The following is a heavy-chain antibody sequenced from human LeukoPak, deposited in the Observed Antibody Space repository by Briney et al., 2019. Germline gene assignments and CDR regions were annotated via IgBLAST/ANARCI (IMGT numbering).Heavy chain of an antibody. V-gene: IGHV5-51*01. CDR2: IYPGDSAT. CDR1: GYSFSNYW. Sequence: GESLKISCKGSGYSFSNYWIGWVRQMPGKGLEWMGIIYPGDSATRYGPSFQGQVTISADKSITTAYLQWSSLKASDTAMYYCARLSTRLLDHWGQGTRVTVSS. CDR3: ARLSTRLLDH. J-gene: IGHJ4*02. D-gene: IGHD3-3*01.